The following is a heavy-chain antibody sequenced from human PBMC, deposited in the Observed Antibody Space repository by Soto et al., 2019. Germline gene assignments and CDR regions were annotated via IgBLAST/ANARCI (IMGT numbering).Heavy chain of an antibody. V-gene: IGHV3-53*01. D-gene: IGHD3-10*01. J-gene: IGHJ4*02. CDR2: IYSGGST. Sequence: APGKGLEWVSVIYSGGSTYYADSVKGRFTISRDNSKNTLYLQMNSLRAEDTAVYHCARVVGSGSLPTDYWGQGTLVTVSS. CDR3: ARVVGSGSLPTDY.